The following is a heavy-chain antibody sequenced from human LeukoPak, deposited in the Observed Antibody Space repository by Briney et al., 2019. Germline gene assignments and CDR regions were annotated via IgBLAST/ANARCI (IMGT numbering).Heavy chain of an antibody. CDR2: ISGSGGST. J-gene: IGHJ4*02. Sequence: GSLRLSCAASGFTFSSYAMSWVRQAPGKGLEWVSAISGSGGSTYYADSVKGRFTISRDNSKNTLYLQVNSLRAEDTAVYYCARGVRGVIITPPPDYWGQGTLVTVSS. V-gene: IGHV3-23*01. CDR3: ARGVRGVIITPPPDY. CDR1: GFTFSSYA. D-gene: IGHD3-10*01.